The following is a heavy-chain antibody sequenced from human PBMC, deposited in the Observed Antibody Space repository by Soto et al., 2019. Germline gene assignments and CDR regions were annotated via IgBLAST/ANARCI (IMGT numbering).Heavy chain of an antibody. D-gene: IGHD3-22*01. Sequence: EVQLLESGGGLVQPGGSLRLSCAASGFTFSSYAMSWVRQAPGKGLEWVSAISGSGGSTYYADSVKGRFTISRDNSKNTLYLQMNSLRAEDTAVYYCAKDLGYYYDSCGYPRIWGQGTMVTVSS. CDR2: ISGSGGST. V-gene: IGHV3-23*01. CDR3: AKDLGYYYDSCGYPRI. CDR1: GFTFSSYA. J-gene: IGHJ3*02.